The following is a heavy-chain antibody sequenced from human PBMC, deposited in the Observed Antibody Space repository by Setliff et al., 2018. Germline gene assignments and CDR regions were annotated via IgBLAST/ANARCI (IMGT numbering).Heavy chain of an antibody. D-gene: IGHD2-2*01. Sequence: GASVKVSCKTSGYTFTNFGINWVRRAPGQGLEWMGWNSAYAQKFQGRVTMTTDTPTSTAYMELRSLRSDDTAVYYCARGPPDFVVVPAAAKFDFWGQGTPVTVSS. J-gene: IGHJ4*02. CDR3: ARGPPDFVVVPAAAKFDF. CDR2: NSAY. CDR1: GYTFTNFG. V-gene: IGHV1-18*01.